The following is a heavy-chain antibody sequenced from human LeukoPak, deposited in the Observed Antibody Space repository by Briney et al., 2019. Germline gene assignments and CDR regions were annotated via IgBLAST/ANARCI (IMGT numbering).Heavy chain of an antibody. Sequence: SETLSLTCTVSGGSISSYYWSWIRQPPGKGLEWIGYTYYSGSTNYNPSLKSRVTISVDTSKNQFSLKLSSVTAADTAVYYCARQETYYDILTGYSYGMDVWGQGTTVTVS. CDR1: GGSISSYY. CDR3: ARQETYYDILTGYSYGMDV. V-gene: IGHV4-59*08. J-gene: IGHJ6*02. CDR2: TYYSGST. D-gene: IGHD3-9*01.